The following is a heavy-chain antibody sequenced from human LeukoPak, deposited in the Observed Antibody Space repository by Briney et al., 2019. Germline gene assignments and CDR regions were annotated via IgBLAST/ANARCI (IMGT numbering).Heavy chain of an antibody. D-gene: IGHD3-22*01. CDR3: AKADYYDSNTYRAQFFRH. Sequence: PGGSLRLSCAASGFTFSGYAMSWVRQAPGKGLEWVSVISGSGISTYNADSVKGRFTISRDNSKNTLYLQMNSLRAEDTAVYYCAKADYYDSNTYRAQFFRHWGQGTLVTVSS. CDR2: ISGSGIST. CDR1: GFTFSGYA. V-gene: IGHV3-23*01. J-gene: IGHJ1*01.